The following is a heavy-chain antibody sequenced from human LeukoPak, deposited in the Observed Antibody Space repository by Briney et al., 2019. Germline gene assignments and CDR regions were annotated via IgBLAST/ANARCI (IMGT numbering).Heavy chain of an antibody. CDR1: GYTFTSYD. Sequence: GASVKVSCKASGYTFTSYDINWVRQATGQGLEWMGWMNPNSGNTGYAQKFQGRVTMTRNTSIRTAYMELSSLRSEDTAVYYCARLASSSWPLYYYYGMDVRGQGTTVTVSS. D-gene: IGHD6-13*01. CDR2: MNPNSGNT. CDR3: ARLASSSWPLYYYYGMDV. V-gene: IGHV1-8*01. J-gene: IGHJ6*02.